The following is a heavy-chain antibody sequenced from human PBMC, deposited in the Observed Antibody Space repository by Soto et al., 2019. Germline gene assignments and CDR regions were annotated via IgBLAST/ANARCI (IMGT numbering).Heavy chain of an antibody. J-gene: IGHJ5*02. V-gene: IGHV1-69*13. D-gene: IGHD6-13*01. Sequence: SVKVSCKASGGTFSSYTINWVRQAPGQGLEWMGGIIPIFGTTNYAKKFQGRVTITADESTSTAYMGLSSLRSEDTAVYYCTRYASSGNNSIWYTFDPWAREPWSPSPQ. CDR2: IIPIFGTT. CDR1: GGTFSSYT. CDR3: TRYASSGNNSIWYTFDP.